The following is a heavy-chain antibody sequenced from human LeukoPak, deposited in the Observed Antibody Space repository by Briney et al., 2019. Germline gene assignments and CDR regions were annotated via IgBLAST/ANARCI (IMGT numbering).Heavy chain of an antibody. V-gene: IGHV3-21*01. Sequence: GGSLRLSCAASGFTFSSYMMNWVRQAPGKGLEWVSSINSGSTYTYYTESVKGRFTVSRDIAKNSLFLQMNSLRAEDTAIYYCARSLTTLTYEGYWGQGTLVTVSS. CDR2: INSGSTYT. CDR1: GFTFSSYM. CDR3: ARSLTTLTYEGY. J-gene: IGHJ4*02. D-gene: IGHD1-1*01.